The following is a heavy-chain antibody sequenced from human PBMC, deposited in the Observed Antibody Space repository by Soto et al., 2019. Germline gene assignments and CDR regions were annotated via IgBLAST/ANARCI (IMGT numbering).Heavy chain of an antibody. J-gene: IGHJ4*02. CDR1: GFTFSGYS. D-gene: IGHD6-25*01. CDR3: TRVRGAEGSGWPNFDY. V-gene: IGHV3-33*01. CDR2: IWDDGSSK. Sequence: QVQLVESGGGVVQPGGSLRLSCAGSGFTFSGYSMHWVRLAPGKGLEWVAGIWDDGSSKYYADSVKGRFTISRDNSEYTLYIRMDSLSAEDTAVYYCTRVRGAEGSGWPNFDYWGQGTLVTVSS.